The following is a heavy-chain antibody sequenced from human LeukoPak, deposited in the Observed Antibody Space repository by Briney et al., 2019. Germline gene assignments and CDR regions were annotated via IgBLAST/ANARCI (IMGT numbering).Heavy chain of an antibody. D-gene: IGHD1-26*01. CDR2: IIPIFGTA. Sequence: SVKVSCKASGYNFTSYYMHWVRQAPGQGLEWMGGIIPIFGTANYAQKFQGRVTITADESTSTAYMELSSLRSEDTAVYYCARGAAPMVDYYYYMDVWGKGTTVTISS. J-gene: IGHJ6*03. CDR1: GYNFTSYY. V-gene: IGHV1-69*13. CDR3: ARGAAPMVDYYYYMDV.